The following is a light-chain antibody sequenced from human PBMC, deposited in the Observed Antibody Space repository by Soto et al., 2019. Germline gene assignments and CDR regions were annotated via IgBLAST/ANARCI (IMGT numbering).Light chain of an antibody. Sequence: DIQMTQSPSSLSASVGDRVTITCRASQSISSYLNWLQLKPGKAPKLLIYDASNLETGVPSRFSGSGSGTDFTFTISSLQPEDIATYYCQQYDNLPTFGGGTKVEIK. CDR2: DAS. CDR1: QSISSY. CDR3: QQYDNLPT. J-gene: IGKJ4*02. V-gene: IGKV1-33*01.